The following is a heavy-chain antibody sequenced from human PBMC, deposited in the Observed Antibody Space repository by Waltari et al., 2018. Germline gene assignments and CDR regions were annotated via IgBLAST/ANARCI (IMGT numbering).Heavy chain of an antibody. J-gene: IGHJ4*02. D-gene: IGHD2-15*01. CDR1: GFTFSSYW. V-gene: IGHV3-7*01. CDR3: AREYCSGGSCYLP. Sequence: EVPLVESGGGLVQPGGSLRLSCAASGFTFSSYWMSWVRQAPGKGLEWVANIKQDGSEKYYVDSGKGRFTISRDNAKNSLYLQMNSLRAEDTAVYYCAREYCSGGSCYLPWGQGTLVTVSS. CDR2: IKQDGSEK.